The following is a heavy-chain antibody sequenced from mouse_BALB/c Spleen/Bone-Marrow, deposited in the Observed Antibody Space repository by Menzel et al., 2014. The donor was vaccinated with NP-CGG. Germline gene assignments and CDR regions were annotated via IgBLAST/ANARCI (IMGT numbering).Heavy chain of an antibody. CDR3: ARDGYYEGFYAMDY. Sequence: EVQRVESGPELEKPGASVKISCKASGYSFTGYNVNWVKQSNGKSLEWIGNIDPYYGGTSYNQKFKGKATLTVDKSSSTAYMHLKSLTSEDSAVYYCARDGYYEGFYAMDYWGQGTSVTVSS. CDR2: IDPYYGGT. V-gene: IGHV1S135*01. CDR1: GYSFTGYN. J-gene: IGHJ4*01. D-gene: IGHD2-3*01.